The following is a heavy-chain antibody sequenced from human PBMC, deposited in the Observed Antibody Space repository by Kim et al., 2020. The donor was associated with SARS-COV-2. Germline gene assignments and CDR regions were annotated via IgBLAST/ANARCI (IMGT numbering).Heavy chain of an antibody. D-gene: IGHD3-10*01. J-gene: IGHJ3*02. Sequence: GGSLRLSCAASGFTVSSNYMSWVRQAPGKGLEWVSVIYSGGSTYYADSVKGRFTISRDNSKNTLYLQMNSLRAADTAVYYCARDYDRSTDGFDIWGQGT. CDR1: GFTVSSNY. V-gene: IGHV3-53*01. CDR3: ARDYDRSTDGFDI. CDR2: IYSGGST.